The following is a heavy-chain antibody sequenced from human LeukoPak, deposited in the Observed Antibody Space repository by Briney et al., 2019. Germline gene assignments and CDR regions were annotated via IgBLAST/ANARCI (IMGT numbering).Heavy chain of an antibody. CDR1: GGSFSGYY. V-gene: IGHV4-34*01. CDR2: INHSGST. D-gene: IGHD2-8*01. Sequence: SETLSLTCAVYGGSFSGYYWSWIRQPPGKGLEWIGEINHSGSTNYNPSLKSRVTISVDTSKNQFSLKLSSVPAADTAVYYCAREVLMVYALDYWGQGTLVTVSS. J-gene: IGHJ4*02. CDR3: AREVLMVYALDY.